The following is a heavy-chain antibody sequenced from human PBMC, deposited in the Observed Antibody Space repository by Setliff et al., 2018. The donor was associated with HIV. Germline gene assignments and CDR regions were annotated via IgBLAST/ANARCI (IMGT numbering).Heavy chain of an antibody. CDR3: ATDPTSYCTGGNCHSGRFAS. J-gene: IGHJ4*02. Sequence: SETLSLTCTVSGGSISRYYWSWIRQPPGKGLEWIGYISPTGNTNYNPSIKSRFTISVDTSRNEFSLKLSSVTAADTAVYYRATDPTSYCTGGNCHSGRFASWGQGTLVTVSS. V-gene: IGHV4-59*01. CDR1: GGSISRYY. CDR2: ISPTGNT. D-gene: IGHD2-15*01.